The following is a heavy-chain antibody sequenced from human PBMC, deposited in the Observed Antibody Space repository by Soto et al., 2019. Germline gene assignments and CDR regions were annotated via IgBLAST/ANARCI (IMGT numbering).Heavy chain of an antibody. V-gene: IGHV3-15*01. CDR2: IKSKTDGGTT. D-gene: IGHD2-15*01. Sequence: GGSLRLSCAASGFTFSNAWMSWVRQAPGRGLEWVGRIKSKTDGGTTDYAAPVKGRFTISRDDSKSTLYLQMNSLKTEDTAVYYCTTDSEDIGYFDYWGQGTLVTV. J-gene: IGHJ4*02. CDR1: GFTFSNAW. CDR3: TTDSEDIGYFDY.